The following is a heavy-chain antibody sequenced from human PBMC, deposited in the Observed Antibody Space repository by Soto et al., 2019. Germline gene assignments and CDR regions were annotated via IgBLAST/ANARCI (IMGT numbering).Heavy chain of an antibody. CDR2: ISSSSSYI. CDR1: GFTFSSYN. CDR3: AITRRDGYNNYYYYYGMDV. Sequence: EAQLVESGGGLVKPGGSLRLSCAASGFTFSSYNMNWVRQAPGKGLEWVSSISSSSSYIYYADSVKGRFTISRDNAKNSLYLQMNGLRAEDTAVYYCAITRRDGYNNYYYYYGMDVWGHGTTVTVA. V-gene: IGHV3-21*01. J-gene: IGHJ6*02. D-gene: IGHD5-12*01.